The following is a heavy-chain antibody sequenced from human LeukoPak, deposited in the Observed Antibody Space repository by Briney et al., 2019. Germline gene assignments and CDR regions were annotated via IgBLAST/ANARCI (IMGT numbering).Heavy chain of an antibody. J-gene: IGHJ4*02. Sequence: SETLSLTCTVSGGSISSSSYYWGWIRQPPGKGLEWIGSIYYSGSTYYNPSLKSRVTISVDTSKNQFSLKLSSVTAADTAVYYCARLPLGYNPYFDYWGQGTLVTVSS. D-gene: IGHD5-24*01. V-gene: IGHV4-39*01. CDR1: GGSISSSSYY. CDR3: ARLPLGYNPYFDY. CDR2: IYYSGST.